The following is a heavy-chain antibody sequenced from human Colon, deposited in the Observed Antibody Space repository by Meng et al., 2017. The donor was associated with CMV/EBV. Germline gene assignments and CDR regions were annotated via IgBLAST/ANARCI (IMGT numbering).Heavy chain of an antibody. D-gene: IGHD1-26*01. CDR1: ISSSNYY. V-gene: IGHV4-39*07. Sequence: ISSSNYYWGWIRQPPGKGLEWIGTFYYSGTTYYNPSLKSRVTMSVDTSKNHFSLKLSSVTAADTAVYYCARTAYVMGATYGRDFFDYWGQGTLVTVSS. CDR3: ARTAYVMGATYGRDFFDY. J-gene: IGHJ4*02. CDR2: FYYSGTT.